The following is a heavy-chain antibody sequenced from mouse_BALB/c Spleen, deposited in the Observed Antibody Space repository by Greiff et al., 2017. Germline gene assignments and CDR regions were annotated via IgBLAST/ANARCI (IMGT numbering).Heavy chain of an antibody. CDR1: GYTFTDYN. CDR3: ARTAMITTGDFDY. V-gene: IGHV1-18*01. J-gene: IGHJ2*01. Sequence: EVQLQQSGPELVKPGASVKIPCKASGYTFTDYNMDWVKQSHGKSLEWIGDINPNNGGTIYNQKFKGKATLTVDKSSSTAYMELRSLTSEDTAVYYCARTAMITTGDFDYWGQGTTLTVSS. CDR2: INPNNGGT. D-gene: IGHD2-4*01.